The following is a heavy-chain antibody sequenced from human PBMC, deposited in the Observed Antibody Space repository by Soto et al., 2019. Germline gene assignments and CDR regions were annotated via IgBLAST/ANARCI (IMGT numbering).Heavy chain of an antibody. Sequence: QSRTCAGRGGSLSGSCWTSIRQSKGKGMDWIGKINHSGSTNYNPSHKSRVTISVDTSKNQFSLKLSSVTAADTAVYYCARVLMYCSSTSCSLRGGMDVWGQGTTVTVS. CDR3: ARVLMYCSSTSCSLRGGMDV. CDR2: INHSGST. V-gene: IGHV4-34*01. CDR1: GGSLSGSC. J-gene: IGHJ6*02. D-gene: IGHD2-2*01.